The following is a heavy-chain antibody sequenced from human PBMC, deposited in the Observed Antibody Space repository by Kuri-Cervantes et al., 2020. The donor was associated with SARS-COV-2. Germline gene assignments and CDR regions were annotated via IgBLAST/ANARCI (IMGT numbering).Heavy chain of an antibody. Sequence: SETLSLTCTVSGGSISSYYWSWIRQPPGKGLEWIGYIYYSGSTNYNPSLKSRVTISVDTSKNQFSLKLSSVTAADTAVYYCARFSIVVEVADYWGQGTLVTVSS. CDR2: IYYSGST. CDR1: GGSISSYY. D-gene: IGHD2-15*01. V-gene: IGHV4-59*01. J-gene: IGHJ4*02. CDR3: ARFSIVVEVADY.